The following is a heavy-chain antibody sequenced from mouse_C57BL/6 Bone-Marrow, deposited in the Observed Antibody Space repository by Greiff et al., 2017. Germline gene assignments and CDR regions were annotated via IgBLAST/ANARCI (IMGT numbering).Heavy chain of an antibody. CDR2: IWWDDDK. Sequence: QVTLKVSGPGILQPSQTLSLTCSFSGFSLSTFGLGVGWIRQPSGKGLEWLAHIWWDDDKYYNPALKSRLTISKDTSKNQVVLKIAKVDTADTATYYRGRIKGLGHCYFDVWGTGTTVTVSS. D-gene: IGHD4-1*01. CDR1: GFSLSTFGLG. V-gene: IGHV8-8*01. CDR3: GRIKGLGHCYFDV. J-gene: IGHJ1*03.